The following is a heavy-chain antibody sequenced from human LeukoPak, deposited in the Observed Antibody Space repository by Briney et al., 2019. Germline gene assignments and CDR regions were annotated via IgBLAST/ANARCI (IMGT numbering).Heavy chain of an antibody. V-gene: IGHV3-30*03. Sequence: PGRSLRLSCAASGFTFSSYGMHWVRQAPGKGLEWVAVISYDGSNKYYADSVKGRFTISRDNSKNTLYLQMNSLRAEDTAVYYCARDGEGSSWYYWGQGTLVTVSS. D-gene: IGHD6-13*01. CDR3: ARDGEGSSWYY. J-gene: IGHJ4*02. CDR2: ISYDGSNK. CDR1: GFTFSSYG.